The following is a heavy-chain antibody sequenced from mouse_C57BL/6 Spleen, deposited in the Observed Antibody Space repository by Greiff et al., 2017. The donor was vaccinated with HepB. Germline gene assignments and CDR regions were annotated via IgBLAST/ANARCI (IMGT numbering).Heavy chain of an antibody. J-gene: IGHJ4*01. CDR2: IYPGDGDT. CDR1: GYAFSSYW. V-gene: IGHV1-80*01. CDR3: ATVVATGAMDY. Sequence: QVQLKQSGAELVKPGASVKISCKASGYAFSSYWMNWVKQRPGKGLEWIGQIYPGDGDTNYNGKFKGKATLTADKSSSTAYMQLSSLTSEDSAVYFCATVVATGAMDYWGQGTSVTVSS. D-gene: IGHD1-1*01.